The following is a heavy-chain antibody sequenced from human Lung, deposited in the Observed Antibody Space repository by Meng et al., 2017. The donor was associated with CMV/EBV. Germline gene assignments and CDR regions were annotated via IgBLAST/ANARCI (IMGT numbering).Heavy chain of an antibody. V-gene: IGHV3-9*01. Sequence: LTXXASGFTFGDYAMHWVRQVPGKGLEWVSGITYKSGSTGYADSVKGRFTISRDNARNSLYLQMNNLRAEDTALYYCAKDFYSTSLYYFDYWGQGTLVTVSS. J-gene: IGHJ4*02. CDR2: ITYKSGST. CDR3: AKDFYSTSLYYFDY. D-gene: IGHD2-2*01. CDR1: GFTFGDYA.